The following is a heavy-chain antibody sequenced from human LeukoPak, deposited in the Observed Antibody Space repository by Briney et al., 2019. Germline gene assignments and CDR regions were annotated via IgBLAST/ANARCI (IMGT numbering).Heavy chain of an antibody. V-gene: IGHV4-61*05. CDR3: ARTYYYGAGRYFLDV. J-gene: IGHJ6*03. Sequence: PSETLSLTCTVSGGSISSSSYYWGWIRQPPGKGLEWIGYIYYLGSTNYNPSLKSRVTMSVDTSNNQFSLSLSSVTAADTAMYFCARTYYYGAGRYFLDVWGKGNTVTVSS. D-gene: IGHD3-10*01. CDR1: GGSISSSSYY. CDR2: IYYLGST.